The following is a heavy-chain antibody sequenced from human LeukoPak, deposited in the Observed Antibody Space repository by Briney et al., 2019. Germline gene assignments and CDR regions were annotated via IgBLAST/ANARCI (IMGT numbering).Heavy chain of an antibody. Sequence: SVKVSCKASGGTFSSYAISWVRQAPGQGLEWMGRIITIFGTANYAQKFQSRVTITPDDSTSTAYIEMSSLRSEDTAVYYWSREARYGGYYYYYYMDVWGKGTTVTVSS. D-gene: IGHD3-16*02. V-gene: IGHV1-69*13. CDR3: SREARYGGYYYYYYMDV. J-gene: IGHJ6*03. CDR1: GGTFSSYA. CDR2: IITIFGTA.